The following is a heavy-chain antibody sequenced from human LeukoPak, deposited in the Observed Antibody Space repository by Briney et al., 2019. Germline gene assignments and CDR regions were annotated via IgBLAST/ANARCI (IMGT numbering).Heavy chain of an antibody. CDR1: GYTFTSYG. J-gene: IGHJ4*02. Sequence: ASVKVSCKASGYTFTSYGVSWVRQAPGQGLEWMGWTSTYNGNTKYAQKYQSRVTMTTDTSTSTAYMQLSSLRSDDTAVYYCASLFDPTMVRDYWGQGTLVTVSS. CDR3: ASLFDPTMVRDY. V-gene: IGHV1-18*01. CDR2: TSTYNGNT. D-gene: IGHD3-10*01.